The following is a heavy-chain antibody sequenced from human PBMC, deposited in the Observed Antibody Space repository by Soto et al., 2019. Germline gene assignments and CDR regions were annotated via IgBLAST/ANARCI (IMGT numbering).Heavy chain of an antibody. CDR3: AGEIIAAAYFDS. Sequence: SETLSLTCTVYGGYIDSGDYSWSWIRQPPGKGLEWIGYVYYSGTTNYNPFLKSRVTLSLDKSNNQFSLKLSSLTAADTAVYYCAGEIIAAAYFDSWGQGTLVTVSS. CDR1: GGYIDSGDYS. V-gene: IGHV4-61*08. CDR2: VYYSGTT. J-gene: IGHJ4*02. D-gene: IGHD6-13*01.